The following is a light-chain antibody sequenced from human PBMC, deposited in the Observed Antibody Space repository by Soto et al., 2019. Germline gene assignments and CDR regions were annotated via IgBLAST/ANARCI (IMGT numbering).Light chain of an antibody. CDR3: QQYNSYSCT. CDR1: QRVNDW. CDR2: KVS. Sequence: DIQMTQSPSTLSASVGDRVTITCRASQRVNDWLAWYQQKPGKAPNLLIYKVSNLESGVPSRFSGSGSGTEFTLTISGLQPDDFATYYCQQYNSYSCTFGQGTQVAIQ. V-gene: IGKV1-5*03. J-gene: IGKJ1*01.